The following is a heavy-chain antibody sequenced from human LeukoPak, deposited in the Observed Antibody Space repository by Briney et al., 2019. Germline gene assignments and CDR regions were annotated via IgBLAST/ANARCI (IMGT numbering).Heavy chain of an antibody. J-gene: IGHJ4*02. D-gene: IGHD7-27*01. Sequence: AGGSLRLSCAASGFTFDDYAMHWVRQAPGKGLEWVSLISWDGGSIYYADSVQGRFTISRDNSKNSLYLEMNSLRGEDTALYYCAKSTRETGEFDSWGQGTLVTVSS. CDR1: GFTFDDYA. V-gene: IGHV3-43D*03. CDR2: ISWDGGSI. CDR3: AKSTRETGEFDS.